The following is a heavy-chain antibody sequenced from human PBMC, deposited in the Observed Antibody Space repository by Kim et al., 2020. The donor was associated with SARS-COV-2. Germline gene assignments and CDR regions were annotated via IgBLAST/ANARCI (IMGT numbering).Heavy chain of an antibody. V-gene: IGHV3-30*18. D-gene: IGHD2-8*01. CDR2: ISYDGSNK. J-gene: IGHJ4*02. Sequence: GGSLRLSCAASGFTFSSYGMHWVRQAPGKGLEWVAVISYDGSNKYYADSVKGRFTISRDNSKNTLYLQMNSLRAEDTAVYYCTKSNLVYAKYAPFDYWGQGTLVTVSS. CDR1: GFTFSSYG. CDR3: TKSNLVYAKYAPFDY.